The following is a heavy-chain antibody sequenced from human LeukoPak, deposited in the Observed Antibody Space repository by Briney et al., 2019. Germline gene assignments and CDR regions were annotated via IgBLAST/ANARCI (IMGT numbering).Heavy chain of an antibody. V-gene: IGHV1-18*01. D-gene: IGHD3-22*01. CDR2: ISAYNGNT. Sequence: ASVKVSCKASGYTFTSYGISWVRQAPGQGLEWMGWISAYNGNTNYAQKLQGRVTMTTDTSTSTAYMELRSLRSDDTAVYYCARVGDNYYDSSGYYDAFDIWGQGTMVTVSS. CDR1: GYTFTSYG. J-gene: IGHJ3*02. CDR3: ARVGDNYYDSSGYYDAFDI.